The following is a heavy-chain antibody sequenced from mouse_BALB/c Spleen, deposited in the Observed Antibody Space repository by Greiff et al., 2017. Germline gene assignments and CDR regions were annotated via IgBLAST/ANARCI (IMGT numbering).Heavy chain of an antibody. CDR1: GYSITSDYA. CDR2: ISYSGST. V-gene: IGHV3-2*02. Sequence: EVQLVESGPGLVKPSQSLSLTCTVTGYSITSDYAWNWIRQFPGNKLEWMGYISYSGSTSYNPSLKSRISITRDTSKNQFFLQLNSVTTEDTATYYCAREVLRDYFDYWGQGTTLTVSS. J-gene: IGHJ2*01. D-gene: IGHD3-3*01. CDR3: AREVLRDYFDY.